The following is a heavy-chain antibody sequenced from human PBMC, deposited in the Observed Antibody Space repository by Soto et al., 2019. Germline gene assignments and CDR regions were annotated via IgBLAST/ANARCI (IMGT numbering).Heavy chain of an antibody. CDR3: ARVNRYNWNGQPNGMDV. CDR2: MNPNSGNT. Sequence: QVQLVQSGAEVKKPGASVKVSCKASGYTFTSYDINWVRQATGQGLEWMGWMNPNSGNTGYAQKFQGRVTMTRNTSXSKXYMELSSLRSEDTAVYYCARVNRYNWNGQPNGMDVWGQGTTVTVSS. CDR1: GYTFTSYD. V-gene: IGHV1-8*01. D-gene: IGHD1-20*01. J-gene: IGHJ6*02.